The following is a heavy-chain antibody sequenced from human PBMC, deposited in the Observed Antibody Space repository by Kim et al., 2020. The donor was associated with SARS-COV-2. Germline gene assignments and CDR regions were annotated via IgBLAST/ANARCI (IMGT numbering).Heavy chain of an antibody. CDR2: IHGGGTT. Sequence: GGSLRLSCAASGFTVTSDYMNWVRQAPGKGLEWVSVIHGGGTTYYADAVKGRFTISRDNSQNTGYRQRNSLRGEDTAVYYCAKERDSFDYWGQGTLVTVSS. CDR3: AKERDSFDY. V-gene: IGHV3-53*01. D-gene: IGHD3-22*01. CDR1: GFTVTSDY. J-gene: IGHJ4*02.